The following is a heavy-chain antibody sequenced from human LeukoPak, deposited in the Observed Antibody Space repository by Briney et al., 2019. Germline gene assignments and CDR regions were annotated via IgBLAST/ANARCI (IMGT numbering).Heavy chain of an antibody. CDR2: ISWNSGSI. D-gene: IGHD6-19*01. CDR3: ARADHSSGWFVGYFQH. Sequence: GRSLRLSCAASGFTFDDYAMHWVRQAPGKGLEWVSGISWNSGSIGYADSVKGRFTISRDNAKNSLYLQMNSLRAEDTAVYYCARADHSSGWFVGYFQHWGQGTLVTVSS. V-gene: IGHV3-9*01. J-gene: IGHJ1*01. CDR1: GFTFDDYA.